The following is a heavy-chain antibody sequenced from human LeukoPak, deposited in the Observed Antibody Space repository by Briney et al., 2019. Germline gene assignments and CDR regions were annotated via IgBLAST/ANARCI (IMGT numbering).Heavy chain of an antibody. J-gene: IGHJ4*02. V-gene: IGHV3-9*03. D-gene: IGHD6-19*01. CDR3: AKDSRPRFDASGWYSFDY. CDR1: GFTFDDYA. CDR2: TSWNSGTI. Sequence: GGSLRLSCAASGFTFDDYAMHWVRQAPGKGLEWVAGTSWNSGTIAYGDSVKGRFTISRDNAKDSLWLQMNSLRAEDMALYYCAKDSRPRFDASGWYSFDYWGQGTLVTVSS.